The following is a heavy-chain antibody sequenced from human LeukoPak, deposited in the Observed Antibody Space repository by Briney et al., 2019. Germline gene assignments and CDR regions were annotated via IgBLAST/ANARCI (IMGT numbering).Heavy chain of an antibody. J-gene: IGHJ6*03. Sequence: WIRQPPGKGLEWVGRIKSKTDGGTTDYAAPVKGRFTISRDDSKNTLYLQMNSLKTEDTAVYYCTTDFRYDSSGYWPLYYYYYYMDVWGKGTTVTVSS. CDR3: TTDFRYDSSGYWPLYYYYYYMDV. D-gene: IGHD3-22*01. V-gene: IGHV3-15*01. CDR2: IKSKTDGGTT.